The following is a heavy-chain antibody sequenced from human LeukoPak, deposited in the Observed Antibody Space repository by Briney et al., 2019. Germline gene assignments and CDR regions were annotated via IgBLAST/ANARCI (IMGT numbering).Heavy chain of an antibody. D-gene: IGHD7-27*01. V-gene: IGHV4-61*08. CDR2: TSNSGCT. CDR3: ARDHWGSLDY. Sequence: SETLSLTCTVSGDSLSSGGHSWGWVRLPPGKGLEWIGYTSNSGCTNCNPSLESRVTLSVDTSKSQFSLKLTSVTAAVTAVYYCARDHWGSLDYWGQGILVTVSS. J-gene: IGHJ4*02. CDR1: GDSLSSGGHS.